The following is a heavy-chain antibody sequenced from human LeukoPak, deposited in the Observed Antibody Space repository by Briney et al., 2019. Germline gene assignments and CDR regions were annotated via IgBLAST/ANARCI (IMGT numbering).Heavy chain of an antibody. CDR1: GGSFSGYY. V-gene: IGHV4-59*01. CDR2: IYYSGST. CDR3: AREGLGRNYFDY. Sequence: SETLSLTCAVYGGSFSGYYWSWIRQPPGKGLEWIGYIYYSGSTNYNPSLKSRVTISVDTSKNQFSLKLSSVTAADTAVYYCAREGLGRNYFDYWGQGTLVTVSS. J-gene: IGHJ4*02. D-gene: IGHD3-10*01.